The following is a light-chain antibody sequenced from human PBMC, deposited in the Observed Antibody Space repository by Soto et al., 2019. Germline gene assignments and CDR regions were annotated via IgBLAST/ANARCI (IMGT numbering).Light chain of an antibody. CDR2: TAS. Sequence: DIQMTQSPSVVSASVGDKVTVTCRASQTISNWLAWYQHKPGEAPKLVIYTASTLASGVPSRFSGSGSGTDFTLTISTLQPEDFATYYCQQASAFPITFGQGTRLEIK. CDR1: QTISNW. CDR3: QQASAFPIT. J-gene: IGKJ5*01. V-gene: IGKV1-12*01.